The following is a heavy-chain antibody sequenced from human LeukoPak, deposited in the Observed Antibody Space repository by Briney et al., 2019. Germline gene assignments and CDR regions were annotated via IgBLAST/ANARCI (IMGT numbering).Heavy chain of an antibody. Sequence: PSETLSLTCAVYGGSFSGYYWSWIRQPPGKGLEWIGEINHGGSTTYNPSLKSRVTILVDTSKNQFSLKLSSVTAADTAVYYCARDRVLGLRWELLTESGWDYWGQGTLVTVSS. CDR3: ARDRVLGLRWELLTESGWDY. D-gene: IGHD1-26*01. J-gene: IGHJ4*02. CDR2: INHGGST. CDR1: GGSFSGYY. V-gene: IGHV4-34*01.